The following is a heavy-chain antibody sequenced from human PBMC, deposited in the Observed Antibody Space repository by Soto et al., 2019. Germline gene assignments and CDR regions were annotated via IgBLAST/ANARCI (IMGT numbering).Heavy chain of an antibody. J-gene: IGHJ4*02. CDR3: AKENVLRYFDLLSKTYDFDY. D-gene: IGHD3-9*01. V-gene: IGHV3-23*01. CDR1: GVTVSSYA. CDR2: ISGSGGST. Sequence: PAGGLKLSCAASGVTVSSYAMGWVRQAPGKGLEWVSAISGSGGSTYYADSVKGRFTISRDNSKNTLYLQMNSLRAEDTAVYYCAKENVLRYFDLLSKTYDFDYLGQGTLVTVSS.